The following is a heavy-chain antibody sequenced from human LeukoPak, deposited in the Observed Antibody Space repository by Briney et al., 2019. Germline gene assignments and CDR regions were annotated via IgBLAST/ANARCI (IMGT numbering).Heavy chain of an antibody. Sequence: AGGSLRLSCSASGLTVSANFLTWVRQAPGKGLEWVSVIYSGERMYYADSVKGRFIISRDNSKNTVYLQMNSLRVEDTAVYYCARGRPHGNDYWGQGTLVTVSS. CDR3: ARGRPHGNDY. CDR2: IYSGERM. J-gene: IGHJ4*01. V-gene: IGHV3-53*01. CDR1: GLTVSANF. D-gene: IGHD4-23*01.